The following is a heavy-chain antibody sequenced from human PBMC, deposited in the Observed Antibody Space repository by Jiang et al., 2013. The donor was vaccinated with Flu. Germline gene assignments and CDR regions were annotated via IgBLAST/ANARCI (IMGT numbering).Heavy chain of an antibody. J-gene: IGHJ4*02. CDR1: GDSVSSDSGA. CDR2: TYYRSKWYN. V-gene: IGHV6-1*01. D-gene: IGHD1-26*01. Sequence: SQTLSLTCAISGDSVSSDSGAWNWIRQSPSRGLEWLGRTYYRSKWYNDYAVSVKSRITINPDTSKNQFSLQLSSVTLEDTAVYYCASGWAFNSWGQGTLVTVSS. CDR3: ASGWAFNS.